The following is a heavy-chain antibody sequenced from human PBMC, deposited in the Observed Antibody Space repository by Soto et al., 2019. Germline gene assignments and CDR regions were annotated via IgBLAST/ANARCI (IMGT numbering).Heavy chain of an antibody. CDR3: ATHSGSYDFDN. J-gene: IGHJ4*02. CDR2: MNPNSGNT. V-gene: IGHV1-8*02. Sequence: QVQLVQSGAEVKKPGASVRVSCKASAFTYIHYDINWVRQATGQGLEWMGWMNPNSGNTGYAQNFQGRVTMTRNTAISSAYMEVSSLTSEDTAVYYCATHSGSYDFDNWCQGALVTVSS. D-gene: IGHD1-26*01. CDR1: AFTYIHYD.